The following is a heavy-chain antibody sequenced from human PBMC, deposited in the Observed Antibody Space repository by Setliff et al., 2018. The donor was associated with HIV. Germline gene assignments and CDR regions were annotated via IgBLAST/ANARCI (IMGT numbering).Heavy chain of an antibody. CDR3: ARAKAVGGVIITGGLDG. Sequence: EAAVKVSCKPSGQSFTNYDIHWLRRASGQGLEWMGWMNPKSGVSGSALKFHDRVTMTRDTSTLTLYMELSSLTSEDTAVYYCARAKAVGGVIITGGLDGWGQGTTVTVSS. D-gene: IGHD3-16*02. CDR1: GQSFTNYD. V-gene: IGHV1-8*01. J-gene: IGHJ6*02. CDR2: MNPKSGVS.